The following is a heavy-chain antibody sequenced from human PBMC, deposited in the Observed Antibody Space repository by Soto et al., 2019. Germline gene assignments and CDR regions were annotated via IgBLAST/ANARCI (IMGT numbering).Heavy chain of an antibody. V-gene: IGHV1-69*13. CDR2: IIPLFGTA. CDR1: GGTFSSYA. D-gene: IGHD3-16*01. J-gene: IGHJ6*02. Sequence: SVKVSCKASGGTFSSYAISWVRQAPGQGLEWMGGIIPLFGTANYAQKFQGRVTITADESTSTAYMELSSLRSEDTAVYYCAREIWGILPHPFYRMDVWGQGTTVTVSS. CDR3: AREIWGILPHPFYRMDV.